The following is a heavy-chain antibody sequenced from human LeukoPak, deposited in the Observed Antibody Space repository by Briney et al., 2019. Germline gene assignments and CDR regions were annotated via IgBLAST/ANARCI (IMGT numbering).Heavy chain of an antibody. CDR3: AREAGIAAAGTHPPYYYYMDV. J-gene: IGHJ6*03. V-gene: IGHV4-39*07. CDR2: IYYSGST. D-gene: IGHD6-13*01. Sequence: PSETLSLTCTVSGGSISSSSYYWGWIRQPPGKGLEWIGSIYYSGSTYYNPSLKSRVTISVDTSKNQFSLKLSSVTAADPAVYYCAREAGIAAAGTHPPYYYYMDVWGKGTTVTVSS. CDR1: GGSISSSSYY.